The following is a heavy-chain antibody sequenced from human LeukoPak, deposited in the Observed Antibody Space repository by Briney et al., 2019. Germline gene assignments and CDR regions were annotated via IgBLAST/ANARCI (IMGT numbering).Heavy chain of an antibody. V-gene: IGHV1-18*01. CDR3: ARDPPGLTLASPGDY. CDR1: GYTFTSYG. Sequence: ASVKVSCKASGYTFTSYGIAWVRQAPGQGLLWMGWISANNGDTSYSQKLQGRVTMTTDTSTNTAYMELRSLTSDDTAVYYCARDPPGLTLASPGDYWGQGTLVIVSS. D-gene: IGHD3-16*01. CDR2: ISANNGDT. J-gene: IGHJ4*02.